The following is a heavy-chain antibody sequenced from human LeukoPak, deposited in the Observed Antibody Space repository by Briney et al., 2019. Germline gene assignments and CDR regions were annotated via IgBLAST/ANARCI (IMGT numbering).Heavy chain of an antibody. CDR2: ISSSGSTI. D-gene: IGHD3-16*02. V-gene: IGHV3-48*03. Sequence: GGSLRLSCAASGFTFSSYEMNWVRQAPGKGLEWVSYISSSGSTIYYADSVKGRFTISRDNAKNSLYLQMNSLRAENTAVYYCARDGYDYVWGSYGLDYWGQGTLVTVSS. CDR3: ARDGYDYVWGSYGLDY. J-gene: IGHJ4*02. CDR1: GFTFSSYE.